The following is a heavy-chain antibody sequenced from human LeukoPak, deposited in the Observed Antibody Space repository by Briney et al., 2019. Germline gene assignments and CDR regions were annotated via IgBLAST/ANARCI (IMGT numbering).Heavy chain of an antibody. V-gene: IGHV3-23*01. CDR2: ISPSGGSR. J-gene: IGHJ4*02. D-gene: IGHD6-13*01. Sequence: PGGSLRLSCAASGFIFGSCAMSWVRQSPGKGLEWVSAISPSGGSRYYADSVKGRFTISRDNSKNTLYVQMNSLRAEETAIYYCAKFSAFTSNWYKTPFDRWGQGTLVTVSS. CDR1: GFIFGSCA. CDR3: AKFSAFTSNWYKTPFDR.